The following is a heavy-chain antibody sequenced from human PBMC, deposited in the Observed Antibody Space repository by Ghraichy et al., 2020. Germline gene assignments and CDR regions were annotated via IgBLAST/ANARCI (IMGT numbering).Heavy chain of an antibody. J-gene: IGHJ4*02. D-gene: IGHD2-2*03. CDR2: ISSNGGST. V-gene: IGHV3-64D*06. CDR3: VKDGYCSSTSCYLGYFDY. CDR1: GFTFSSYA. Sequence: GGSLRLSCSASGFTFSSYAMHWVRQAPGKGLEYVSGISSNGGSTYYADSVKGRFTISRDNSKNTLYLQMSSLRAEVTAVYYCVKDGYCSSTSCYLGYFDYWGQGTLVTVSS.